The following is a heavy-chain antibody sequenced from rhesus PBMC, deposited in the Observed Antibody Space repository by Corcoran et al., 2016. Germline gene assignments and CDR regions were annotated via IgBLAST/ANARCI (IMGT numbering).Heavy chain of an antibody. D-gene: IGHD6S26*01. J-gene: IGHJ4*01. CDR2: IYGSGGST. Sequence: QVQLQESGPGLVTPSETLSLTCAVSGGSISRHSWSWLRQAPGKGLEWLGRIYGSGGSTDYNPSLKSRVTISTDTSKNQFSLKLSSVTAADTAVYYCASGSGWSSFDYWGQGVLVTVSS. V-gene: IGHV4-160*01. CDR1: GGSISRHS. CDR3: ASGSGWSSFDY.